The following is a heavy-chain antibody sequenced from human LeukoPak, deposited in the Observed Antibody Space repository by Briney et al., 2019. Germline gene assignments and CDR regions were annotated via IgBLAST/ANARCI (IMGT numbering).Heavy chain of an antibody. CDR2: INHSGST. J-gene: IGHJ4*02. CDR1: GGPFSGYY. V-gene: IGHV4-34*01. CDR3: ARRGDYYGSGSYSAVD. Sequence: SSETLSLTCAVYGGPFSGYYWSWIRQPPGKGLEWIGEINHSGSTNYNPSLKSRVTISVDTSKNQFSLKLSSVTAADTAVYYCARRGDYYGSGSYSAVDWGQGTLVTVSS. D-gene: IGHD3-10*01.